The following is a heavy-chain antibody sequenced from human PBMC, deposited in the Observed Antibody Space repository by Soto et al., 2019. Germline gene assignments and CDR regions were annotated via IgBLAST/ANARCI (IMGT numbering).Heavy chain of an antibody. CDR1: GFTFSDYY. Sequence: GGALRLSCAASGFTFSDYYMSWISQAPGKGLEWVSYISSSGSTIYYADSVKGRLTIARDNAKNSLYLQMNSLRAEDTAVYYCARVERVVPAAMSVPYGIFDYWSQGTLVTVSS. CDR3: ARVERVVPAAMSVPYGIFDY. CDR2: ISSSGSTI. J-gene: IGHJ4*02. D-gene: IGHD2-2*01. V-gene: IGHV3-11*01.